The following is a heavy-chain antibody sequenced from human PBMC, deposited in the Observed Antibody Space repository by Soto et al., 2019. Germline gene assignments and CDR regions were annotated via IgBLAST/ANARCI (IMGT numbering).Heavy chain of an antibody. D-gene: IGHD3-3*02. J-gene: IGHJ3*01. Sequence: GGALRLSCEASGFTFSKYAMAWVRQTPGEGPEWVSTIGGGDDIFYAESVKSRFIISRDDSRSTMYLQMGNLRVEDTAIYFCAKDSISYNGIYDAFDVWGQGTVVTVSS. CDR3: AKDSISYNGIYDAFDV. CDR1: GFTFSKYA. CDR2: IGGGDDI. V-gene: IGHV3-23*01.